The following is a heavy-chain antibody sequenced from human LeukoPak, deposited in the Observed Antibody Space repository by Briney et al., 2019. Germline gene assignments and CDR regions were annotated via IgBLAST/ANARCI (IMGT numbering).Heavy chain of an antibody. V-gene: IGHV3-7*01. D-gene: IGHD6-19*01. CDR2: IKQDGSEK. Sequence: GGSLRLSCAASGFTFSSYWMSWVRQAPGKGLEWVANIKQDGSEKYYVDSVKGRFTISRDNAKNSLYLQMNSLRAEDTAVYYCARVYSSGWYGVFFDYWGQGTLVTVSS. CDR1: GFTFSSYW. CDR3: ARVYSSGWYGVFFDY. J-gene: IGHJ4*02.